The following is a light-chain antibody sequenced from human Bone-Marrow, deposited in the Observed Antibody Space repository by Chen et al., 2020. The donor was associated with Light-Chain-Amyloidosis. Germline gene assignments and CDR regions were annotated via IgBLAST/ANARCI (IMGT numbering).Light chain of an antibody. CDR1: DLPTKY. Sequence: SYELTQPPSVSVSPGQTARITCSGDDLPTKYAYWYQQKPGQAPVLVIHRDTERPSGISERFSGSSSGTTATLTISGVQAEDEADYHCQAADSSGTSEVILGGGTKLTV. J-gene: IGLJ2*01. CDR3: QAADSSGTSEVI. CDR2: RDT. V-gene: IGLV3-25*03.